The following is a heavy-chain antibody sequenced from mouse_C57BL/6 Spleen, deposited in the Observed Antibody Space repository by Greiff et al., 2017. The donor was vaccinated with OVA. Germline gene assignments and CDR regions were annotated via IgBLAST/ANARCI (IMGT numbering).Heavy chain of an antibody. J-gene: IGHJ4*01. CDR2: IDPETGGT. D-gene: IGHD2-2*01. CDR3: TRRGYDEAMDY. V-gene: IGHV1-15*01. Sequence: QLQQSGAELVRPGASVTLSCKASGYTFTDYEMHWVKQTPVHGLEWIGAIDPETGGTAYNQKFKGKAILTADKSSSTAYMELRSLTSEDSAVYYCTRRGYDEAMDYWGQGTSVTVSS. CDR1: GYTFTDYE.